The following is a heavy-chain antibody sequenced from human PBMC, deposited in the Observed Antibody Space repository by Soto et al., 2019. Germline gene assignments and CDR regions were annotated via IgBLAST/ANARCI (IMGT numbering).Heavy chain of an antibody. Sequence: GGSLRLSCAASGFTFSSYGMHWVRQAPGKGLEWVAVISYDGSNKYYADSVKGRFTISRDNSKNTLYLQMNSLRAEDTAVYYCAKDFRGDGYNPPEPYFDYWGQGTLVTVSS. CDR2: ISYDGSNK. CDR3: AKDFRGDGYNPPEPYFDY. CDR1: GFTFSSYG. V-gene: IGHV3-30*18. J-gene: IGHJ4*02. D-gene: IGHD5-12*01.